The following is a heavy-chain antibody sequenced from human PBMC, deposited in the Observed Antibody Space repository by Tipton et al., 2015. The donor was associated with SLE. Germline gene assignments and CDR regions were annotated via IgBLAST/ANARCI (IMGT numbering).Heavy chain of an antibody. CDR2: IYISGSA. CDR1: GGSINSDTYY. J-gene: IGHJ4*02. CDR3: ARGLAMVRGDSMDY. Sequence: PSLTCTVSGGSINSDTYYWGWIRQSPGKGLEWIGSIYISGSAYYSPSLSSRITISLDISKNQFSLNLRSVTAADTAVYYCARGLAMVRGDSMDYWGQGTLVTVSS. D-gene: IGHD3-10*01. V-gene: IGHV4-39*02.